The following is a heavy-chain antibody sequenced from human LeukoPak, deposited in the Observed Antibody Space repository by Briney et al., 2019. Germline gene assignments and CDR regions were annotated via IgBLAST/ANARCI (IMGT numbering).Heavy chain of an antibody. CDR1: GFTFSSYG. J-gene: IGHJ3*02. Sequence: GGSLRLSCAASGFTFSSYGMHWVRQAPAKGLEWVAVISYDGSNKYYADSVKGRFTISRDNSKNTLYLQMNSLRAEDTAVYYCAKVRGYCSSTSCYGAFDIWGQGTMVTVSS. D-gene: IGHD2-2*03. CDR3: AKVRGYCSSTSCYGAFDI. V-gene: IGHV3-30*18. CDR2: ISYDGSNK.